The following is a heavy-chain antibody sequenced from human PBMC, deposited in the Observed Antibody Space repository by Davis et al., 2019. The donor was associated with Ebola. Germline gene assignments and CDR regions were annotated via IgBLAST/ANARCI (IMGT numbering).Heavy chain of an antibody. V-gene: IGHV4-59*06. CDR1: GGSIGSYY. D-gene: IGHD3-3*01. CDR2: IYYSGST. CDR3: ASARRFLEWLLFDP. Sequence: PSETLSLTCAVSGGSIGSYYWSWIRQPPGKGLEWIGYIYYSGSTYYNPSLKSRVTISVDTSKNQFSLKLSSVTAADTAVYYCASARRFLEWLLFDPWGQGTLVTVSS. J-gene: IGHJ5*02.